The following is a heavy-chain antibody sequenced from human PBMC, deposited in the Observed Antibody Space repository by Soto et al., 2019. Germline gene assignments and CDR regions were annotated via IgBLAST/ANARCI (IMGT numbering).Heavy chain of an antibody. CDR3: ARDPLPYCSGGSCYSNWFDP. CDR2: ISYDGSNK. CDR1: GVTFSSYA. J-gene: IGHJ5*02. V-gene: IGHV3-30-3*01. D-gene: IGHD2-15*01. Sequence: GGSLRLSCAASGVTFSSYAMHWVRQAPGKGLEWVAVISYDGSNKYYADSVKGRFTISRDNSKNTLYLQMNSLRAEDTAVYYCARDPLPYCSGGSCYSNWFDPWGQGTLVTVSS.